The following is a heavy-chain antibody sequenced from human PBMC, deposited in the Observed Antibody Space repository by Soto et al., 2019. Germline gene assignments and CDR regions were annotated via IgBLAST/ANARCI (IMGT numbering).Heavy chain of an antibody. CDR1: GYTLTELS. CDR3: ATTGLLSDY. Sequence: QVQLVQSGAEVKNHVASVKDYCKVSGYTLTELSMQWVRQAPGKGLEWRVGFDPEDDETIYGQKFQGRVTMTEDTSTDTAYMELSSLRSEDTAVYYCATTGLLSDYWGQGTLVTVSS. V-gene: IGHV1-24*01. CDR2: FDPEDDET. D-gene: IGHD2-15*01. J-gene: IGHJ4*02.